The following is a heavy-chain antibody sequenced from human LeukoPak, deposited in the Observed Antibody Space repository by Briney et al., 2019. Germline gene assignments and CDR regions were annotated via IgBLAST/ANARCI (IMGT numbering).Heavy chain of an antibody. J-gene: IGHJ4*02. Sequence: PSETLSLTCTVSGGSISSGSYYWSWIRQPAGKGLEWIGRIYTSGSTNYNPPLKSRVTISVDTSKNQFSLKLSSVTAADTAVYYCARARWLGTYRPLDYWGQGTLVTVSS. CDR1: GGSISSGSYY. CDR2: IYTSGST. D-gene: IGHD6-19*01. V-gene: IGHV4-61*02. CDR3: ARARWLGTYRPLDY.